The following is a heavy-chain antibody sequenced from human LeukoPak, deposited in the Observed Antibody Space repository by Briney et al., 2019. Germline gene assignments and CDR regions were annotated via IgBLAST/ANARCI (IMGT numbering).Heavy chain of an antibody. CDR1: GGTFSSYA. CDR3: ARGYSSTWYNWFDP. Sequence: SVKVSCKASGGTFSSYAISWVRQAPGQGLEWMGRIIPILGIANYAQKFQGRVTITADKSTSTAYMELSSLRSEDTAVYYCARGYSSTWYNWFDPWGQGTLVTVSS. V-gene: IGHV1-69*04. CDR2: IIPILGIA. D-gene: IGHD2-2*01. J-gene: IGHJ5*02.